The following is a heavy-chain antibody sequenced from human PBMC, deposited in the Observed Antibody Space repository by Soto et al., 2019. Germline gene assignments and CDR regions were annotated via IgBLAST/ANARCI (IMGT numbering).Heavy chain of an antibody. D-gene: IGHD4-4*01. CDR3: ARNYRYYYYYGMDV. V-gene: IGHV1-69*06. CDR1: GGTFSSYA. Sequence: SVKVSCKASGGTFSSYAISWVRQAPGQGLEWMGGIIPIFGTANYAQKFQGRVTITADKSTSTAYMELSSLRSEDAAVYYCARNYRYYYYYGMDVWGQGTTVTVSS. J-gene: IGHJ6*02. CDR2: IIPIFGTA.